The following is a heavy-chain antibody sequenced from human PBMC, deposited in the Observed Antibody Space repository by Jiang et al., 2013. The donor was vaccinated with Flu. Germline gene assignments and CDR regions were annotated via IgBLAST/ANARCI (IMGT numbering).Heavy chain of an antibody. V-gene: IGHV4-28*03. CDR1: GYSISSSNW. J-gene: IGHJ3*02. Sequence: PSDTLSLSCAVSGYSISSSNWWGWIRQPPGKGLEWIGYIHNSGTTNYNPSLKSRVTISIDTSTNQFSLKLISVTAADTAVYYCARGGYYDNRNAFDIWGQGTMVTVSS. CDR2: IHNSGTT. D-gene: IGHD3-22*01. CDR3: ARGGYYDNRNAFDI.